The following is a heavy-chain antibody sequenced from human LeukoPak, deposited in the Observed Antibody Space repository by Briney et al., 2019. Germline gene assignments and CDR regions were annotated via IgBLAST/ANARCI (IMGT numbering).Heavy chain of an antibody. CDR2: ISSKAYGGTT. V-gene: IGHV3-49*04. D-gene: IGHD3-10*01. CDR1: GFTFGDYA. CDR3: TRPAAAYGSGSYYNVVPY. Sequence: GGSLRLSCTASGFTFGDYAMSWVRQAPGKGLEWVGFISSKAYGGTTEYAASVKGRFTISRDDSKSIAYLQMNSLKTEDTAVYYCTRPAAAYGSGSYYNVVPYWGQGTLVTVSS. J-gene: IGHJ4*02.